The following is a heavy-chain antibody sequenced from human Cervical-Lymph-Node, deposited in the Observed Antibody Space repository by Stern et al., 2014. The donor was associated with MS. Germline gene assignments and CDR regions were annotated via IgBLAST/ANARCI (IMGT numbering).Heavy chain of an antibody. Sequence: VQLVESGGGVVQPGGSLRLSCAASGFTFSSYGMHWVRQAPGKGLEWVAVIWYDGSNKYYADSVKGRFTISRDNSKNTLYLQMNSLRAEDAAVYYCARNPSSGWYTFDYWGQGTLVTVSS. J-gene: IGHJ4*02. CDR1: GFTFSSYG. CDR3: ARNPSSGWYTFDY. CDR2: IWYDGSNK. V-gene: IGHV3-33*01. D-gene: IGHD6-19*01.